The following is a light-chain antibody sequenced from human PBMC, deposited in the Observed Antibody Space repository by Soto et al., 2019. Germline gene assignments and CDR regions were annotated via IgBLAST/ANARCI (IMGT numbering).Light chain of an antibody. CDR2: DAS. Sequence: EIVLTQSPATLSLSPGERATLSCSASQSVSSYLAWFQQKPGQAPRLLIYDASNRATGIPARFSGSGSCTDFSLTISSLDPEDFVLSSFPQGYTWAFTFGPGTKLDI. CDR3: PQGYTWAFT. J-gene: IGKJ3*01. V-gene: IGKV3-11*01. CDR1: QSVSSY.